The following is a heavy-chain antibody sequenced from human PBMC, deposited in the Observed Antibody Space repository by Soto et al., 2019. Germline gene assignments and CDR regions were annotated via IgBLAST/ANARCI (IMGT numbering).Heavy chain of an antibody. Sequence: QVQLVESGAEVKKPGSSVKVSCKASGGTFSSYAISWVRQAPGQGLEWMGGIIPIFGPANSAQKCQGRVTITAVESTSTASMELSSLRAEATAVYYCARGDGCISFDYWGQGTRVNVSS. CDR3: ARGDGCISFDY. CDR2: IIPIFGPA. V-gene: IGHV1-69*12. CDR1: GGTFSSYA. J-gene: IGHJ4*02. D-gene: IGHD6-19*01.